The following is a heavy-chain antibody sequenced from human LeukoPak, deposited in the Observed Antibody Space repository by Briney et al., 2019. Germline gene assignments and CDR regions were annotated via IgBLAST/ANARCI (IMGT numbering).Heavy chain of an antibody. CDR3: ARAHAIGYEGATWASDY. V-gene: IGHV1-2*02. CDR2: INPNSGGT. J-gene: IGHJ4*02. CDR1: GYIFTGYY. D-gene: IGHD1-26*01. Sequence: ASVKVSCKASGYIFTGYYMHWVRQAPGQGLEWMGWINPNSGGTNYAQKFQGRVTMARDTSISTAYMELSRLRFDDTAVFYCARAHAIGYEGATWASDYWGQGTLVTVSS.